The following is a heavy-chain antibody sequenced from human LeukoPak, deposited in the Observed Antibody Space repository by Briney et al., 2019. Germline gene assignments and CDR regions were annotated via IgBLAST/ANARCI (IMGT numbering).Heavy chain of an antibody. D-gene: IGHD2-2*01. Sequence: GGSLRLSCAASGFTFRSYAMHWVRQAPGKGLEWVAVISYDGSNKYYADSVKGRFSISRDNSKNTLYLQMNILRAEDTAVYYCARDAGYCSSTSCYARLDYWGQGTLVTVSS. CDR2: ISYDGSNK. J-gene: IGHJ4*02. CDR1: GFTFRSYA. CDR3: ARDAGYCSSTSCYARLDY. V-gene: IGHV3-30-3*01.